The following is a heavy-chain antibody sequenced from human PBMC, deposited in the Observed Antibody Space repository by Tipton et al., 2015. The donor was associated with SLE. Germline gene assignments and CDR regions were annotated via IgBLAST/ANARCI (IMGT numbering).Heavy chain of an antibody. CDR3: ARDWRAVAGTSPPYYFDY. D-gene: IGHD6-19*01. CDR1: GFTFSSYS. Sequence: SLRLSCAASGFTFSSYSMNWARQAPGKGLEWVSYISSSSSTIYYADSVKGRFTISRDNAKNSLYLQMNSLRAEDTAVYYCARDWRAVAGTSPPYYFDYWGQGTLVTVSS. V-gene: IGHV3-48*01. CDR2: ISSSSSTI. J-gene: IGHJ4*01.